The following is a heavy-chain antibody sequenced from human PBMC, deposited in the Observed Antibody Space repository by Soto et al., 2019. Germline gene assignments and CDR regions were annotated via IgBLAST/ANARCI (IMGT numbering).Heavy chain of an antibody. CDR1: GGSIISGGYY. CDR2: IYYSGST. CDR3: ARHYSLRHHYFDY. D-gene: IGHD2-21*01. J-gene: IGHJ4*02. Sequence: PSETLSVTCTVAGGSIISGGYYWSWIRQHPGKGLEWIGYIYYSGSTYYNPSLKSRVTISVDTSKNQFSLKLSSVTAADTAVYYCARHYSLRHHYFDYWGQGTLVTVSS. V-gene: IGHV4-31*03.